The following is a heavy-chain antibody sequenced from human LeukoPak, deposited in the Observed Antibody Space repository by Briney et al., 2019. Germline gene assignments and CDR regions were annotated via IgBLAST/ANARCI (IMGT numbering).Heavy chain of an antibody. CDR1: GFTVNSNY. CDR2: IYSGGTT. CDR3: ATVASGGHYHYMDV. D-gene: IGHD6-19*01. Sequence: GGSLRLSCAASGFTVNSNYMIWVRQAPAKGLEWGSVIYSGGTTYYADSVRGRFTISRDNSKNTLYLQMGSLRAEDTAVYYCATVASGGHYHYMDVWGRGTTVTVSS. V-gene: IGHV3-66*02. J-gene: IGHJ6*03.